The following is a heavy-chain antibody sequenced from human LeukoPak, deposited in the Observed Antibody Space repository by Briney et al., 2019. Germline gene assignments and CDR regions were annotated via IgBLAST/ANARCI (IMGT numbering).Heavy chain of an antibody. D-gene: IGHD6-6*01. CDR1: GGSFSGYY. J-gene: IGHJ5*02. V-gene: IGHV4-59*01. CDR2: IYYSGST. CDR3: ARWQLRDWFDP. Sequence: SETLSLTCAVYGGSFSGYYWSWIRQPPGKGLEWIGYIYYSGSTNYNPSLKSRVTISVDTSKNQFSLKLSSVTAADTAVYYCARWQLRDWFDPWGQGTLVTVSS.